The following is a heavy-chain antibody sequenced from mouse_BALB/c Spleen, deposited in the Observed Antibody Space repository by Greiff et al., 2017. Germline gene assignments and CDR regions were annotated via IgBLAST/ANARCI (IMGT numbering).Heavy chain of an antibody. Sequence: VKLQESGPGLVAPSQSLSITCTVSGFSLTSYGVHWVRQPPGKGLEWLGVIWAGGSTNYNSALMSRLSISKDNSKSQVFLKMNSLQTDDTAMYYCARPYYGKGGYAMDYWGQGTSVTVSS. CDR1: GFSLTSYG. D-gene: IGHD2-10*01. V-gene: IGHV2-9*02. J-gene: IGHJ4*01. CDR3: ARPYYGKGGYAMDY. CDR2: IWAGGST.